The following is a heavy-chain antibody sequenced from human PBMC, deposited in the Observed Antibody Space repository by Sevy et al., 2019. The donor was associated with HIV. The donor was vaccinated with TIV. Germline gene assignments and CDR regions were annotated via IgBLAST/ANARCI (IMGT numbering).Heavy chain of an antibody. D-gene: IGHD6-19*01. CDR2: IYNGGNT. V-gene: IGHV4-39*01. J-gene: IGHJ4*02. Sequence: SETLSLTCTVSGASMRSSHYWGWIRQPPGKGLEWIASIYNGGNTYYSASLKTRGTISVDTSINQFYLRLRSVTAADTAVYYCARIPQWLGPSFDSWGRGTLVTVSS. CDR3: ARIPQWLGPSFDS. CDR1: GASMRSSHY.